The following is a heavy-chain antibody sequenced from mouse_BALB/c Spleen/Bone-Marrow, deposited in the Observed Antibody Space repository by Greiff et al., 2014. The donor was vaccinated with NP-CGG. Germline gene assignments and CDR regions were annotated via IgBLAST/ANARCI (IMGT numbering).Heavy chain of an antibody. CDR2: IYPSDSYT. J-gene: IGHJ4*01. V-gene: IGHV1-69*02. CDR1: GYIFTSYW. CDR3: TRWKLLYSMDY. Sequence: QVQLQQSGAELVRPGASVKPSCKASGYIFTSYWMNWVKQRPGQGLEWIGNIYPSDSYTNYNQKFKDKATLTVDKSSSTAYMQLSSPTSEDSAIYYCTRWKLLYSMDYWGQGTSVTVSS.